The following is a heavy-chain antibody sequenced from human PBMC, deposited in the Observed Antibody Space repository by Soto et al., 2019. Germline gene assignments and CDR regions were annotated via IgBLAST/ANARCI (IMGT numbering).Heavy chain of an antibody. J-gene: IGHJ4*02. CDR1: GGSVSSGNYY. V-gene: IGHV4-61*01. D-gene: IGHD3-22*01. Sequence: PSETLSLTCTVSGGSVSSGNYYWSWIRQPPGEGLEWIGYFYYTGSINYNPSLKSRVTISIDASKNQFSLRLSSVTAADTAVYYCARSWLYSDGSNYSPFDYWGQGTLVTVSS. CDR3: ARSWLYSDGSNYSPFDY. CDR2: FYYTGSI.